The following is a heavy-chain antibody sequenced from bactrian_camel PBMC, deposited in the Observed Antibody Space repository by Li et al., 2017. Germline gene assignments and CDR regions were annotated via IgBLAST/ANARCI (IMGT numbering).Heavy chain of an antibody. CDR1: GDTYS. D-gene: IGHD5*01. CDR2: IYRDDGRT. Sequence: DVQLVESGGGSAVQAGGSLRLSCAYSGDTYSMAWFRQVPGNEREGVAAIYRDDGRTFYGDSVKDRFIIYEDNSKKTAYLQMNSLKPEDTAMYYCAADSRGGYGPSSVFQYNAWSEGTQVTVS. J-gene: IGHJ4*01. V-gene: IGHV3S31*01.